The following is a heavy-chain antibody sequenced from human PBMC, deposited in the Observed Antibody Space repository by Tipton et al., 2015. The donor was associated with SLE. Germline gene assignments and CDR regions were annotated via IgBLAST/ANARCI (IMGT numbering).Heavy chain of an antibody. V-gene: IGHV4-59*01. Sequence: TLSLTCSVSGGSTSSSYWSWIRQPPGKGLEWIGYIYHSGSTNFNPSLKSRVTTSVDTSKNQFSLKLNSVTAADTAVYYCARVVAVAGIHYYSVDIWGQGTTVTVSS. CDR1: GGSTSSSY. J-gene: IGHJ6*02. CDR3: ARVVAVAGIHYYSVDI. D-gene: IGHD6-19*01. CDR2: IYHSGST.